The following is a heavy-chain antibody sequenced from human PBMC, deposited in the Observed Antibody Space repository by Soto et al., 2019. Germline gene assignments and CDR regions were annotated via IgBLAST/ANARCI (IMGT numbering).Heavy chain of an antibody. CDR1: GGSISSGDYY. D-gene: IGHD3-10*01. CDR2: IYYSGSA. Sequence: QVQLQESGPGLVKPSQTLSLTCTVSGGSISSGDYYWSWIRQSPGLSLEWIGYIYYSGSAYYNPSLKSHVTISVDTSKNQFSLQLTSVTAADTAVYYCARVLYYGSGTSDYWGQGTLVTVSS. CDR3: ARVLYYGSGTSDY. V-gene: IGHV4-30-4*08. J-gene: IGHJ4*02.